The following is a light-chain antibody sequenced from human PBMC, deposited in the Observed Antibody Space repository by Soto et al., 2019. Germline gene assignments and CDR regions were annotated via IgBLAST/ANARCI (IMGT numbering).Light chain of an antibody. CDR1: QSVRTN. CDR2: GAS. V-gene: IGKV3-15*01. CDR3: QQYKDLYT. J-gene: IGKJ2*01. Sequence: EIVMTQSPATLSVSPGERATLSCRASQSVRTNLAWYQQKPGQTPRLLMYGASTRATGVPARFSGSGSGTEFTLTISSLQSEDFAVYYCQQYKDLYTFGQGTKLEIK.